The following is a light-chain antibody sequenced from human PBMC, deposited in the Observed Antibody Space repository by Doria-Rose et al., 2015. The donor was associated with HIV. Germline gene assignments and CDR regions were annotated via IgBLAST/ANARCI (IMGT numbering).Light chain of an antibody. Sequence: APLSLSPGERATLSCRASQSVSTYLAWYQQKPGQAPRLLIYDASNRATGIPSRFSGSASGTDFTLTISSLEPEDFAVYYCQQRSKWLTFGGGTKVEI. J-gene: IGKJ4*01. CDR2: DAS. V-gene: IGKV3-11*01. CDR3: QQRSKWLT. CDR1: QSVSTY.